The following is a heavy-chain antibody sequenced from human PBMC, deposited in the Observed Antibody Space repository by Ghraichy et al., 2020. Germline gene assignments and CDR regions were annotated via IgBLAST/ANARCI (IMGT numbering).Heavy chain of an antibody. V-gene: IGHV3-15*01. CDR1: GFTFSNAW. CDR3: TTDFYDFWSGSDY. D-gene: IGHD3-3*01. Sequence: GGSLRLSCAASGFTFSNAWMSWVRQAPGKGLEWVGLIKSKTDGGTTDYAAPVKGRFTISRDGSKNTLYLQMNSLKTEDTAVYYCTTDFYDFWSGSDYWGQEPWSPSPQ. J-gene: IGHJ4*01. CDR2: IKSKTDGGTT.